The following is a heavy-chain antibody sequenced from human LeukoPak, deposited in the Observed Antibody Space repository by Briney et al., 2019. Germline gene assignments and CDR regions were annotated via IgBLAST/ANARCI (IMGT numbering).Heavy chain of an antibody. V-gene: IGHV3-74*01. CDR1: GFTFSGYW. CDR3: AREWRYSSSSGPFDY. J-gene: IGHJ4*02. CDR2: INSDGSST. D-gene: IGHD6-6*01. Sequence: GGSLRLSCAASGFTFSGYWMHWVRQAPGKGLVWVSCINSDGSSTSYADSVKGRFTISRDNAKNTLYLQMNSLRAEDTAVYYCAREWRYSSSSGPFDYWGQGTLVTVSS.